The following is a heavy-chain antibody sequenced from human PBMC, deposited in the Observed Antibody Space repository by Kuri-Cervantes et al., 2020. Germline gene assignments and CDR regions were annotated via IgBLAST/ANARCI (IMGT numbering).Heavy chain of an antibody. D-gene: IGHD3-10*01. CDR2: INPNSGGI. CDR3: ARAEAVTMVQGVIGFSADY. J-gene: IGHJ4*02. V-gene: IGHV1-2*04. CDR1: GYTFTGYY. Sequence: ASVKVSCKASGYTFTGYYMHWVRQAPGQGREWMGWINPNSGGINYAQKFQGWVTMTRDTSISTAYMELSRLRSDDTAVYYCARAEAVTMVQGVIGFSADYWGQGTLVTVSS.